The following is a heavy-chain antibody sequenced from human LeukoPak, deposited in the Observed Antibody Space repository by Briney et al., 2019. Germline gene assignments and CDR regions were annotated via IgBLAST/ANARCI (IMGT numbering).Heavy chain of an antibody. Sequence: GGSLRLSCAASGFTFSSYSMNWVRQAPGKGLEWVSSISSSSSYIYYADSVKGRFTISRDNAKNSLYLQMNSLRAEDTAVYYCARDDYGDYKSFDYWGQGTLVTVSS. D-gene: IGHD4-17*01. V-gene: IGHV3-21*01. CDR3: ARDDYGDYKSFDY. J-gene: IGHJ4*02. CDR2: ISSSSSYI. CDR1: GFTFSSYS.